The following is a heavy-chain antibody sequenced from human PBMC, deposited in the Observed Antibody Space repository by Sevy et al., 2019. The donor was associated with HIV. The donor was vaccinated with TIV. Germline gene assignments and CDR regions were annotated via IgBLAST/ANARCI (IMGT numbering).Heavy chain of an antibody. CDR3: ARDGFLPGGGGAFDI. V-gene: IGHV3-7*01. J-gene: IGHJ3*02. CDR2: IKQDGSEK. CDR1: GFTFSSYW. D-gene: IGHD3-10*01. Sequence: GGSLRLSCAASGFTFSSYWMSWVRQAPGKGLEWVANIKQDGSEKYYVDSVKGRFTISRDNAKNSLYLQMNSLGAEDTAVYYGARDGFLPGGGGAFDIWGQGTMVTVSS.